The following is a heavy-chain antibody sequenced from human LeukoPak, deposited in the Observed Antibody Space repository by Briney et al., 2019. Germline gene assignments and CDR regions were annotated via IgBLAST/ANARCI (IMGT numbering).Heavy chain of an antibody. Sequence: GRSLRLSCTASGFTFGDYAMSWVRQAPGKGLEWVGFIKSQAFGWTTEYAASVRGRFTISRDDSKSIAYLQMNSLKTEDTAVYYCTRVRKNKTYYYDSSGYYFEYWGQGALVTVSS. D-gene: IGHD3-22*01. V-gene: IGHV3-49*04. CDR1: GFTFGDYA. CDR2: IKSQAFGWTT. J-gene: IGHJ4*02. CDR3: TRVRKNKTYYYDSSGYYFEY.